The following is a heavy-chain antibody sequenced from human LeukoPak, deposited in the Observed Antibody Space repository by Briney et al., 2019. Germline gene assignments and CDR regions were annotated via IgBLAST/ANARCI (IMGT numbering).Heavy chain of an antibody. V-gene: IGHV3-7*01. D-gene: IGHD3-9*01. J-gene: IGHJ4*02. Sequence: ETLSLTCTVSGYSISSSYYWGWIRQPPGKGLEWVANIKQDGSEKYYVDSVKGRFTISRDNAKNSLYLQMNSLRAEDTAVHYCARELRGRRYFDWLLYCYFDYWGQGTLVTVSS. CDR1: GYSISSSYY. CDR3: ARELRGRRYFDWLLYCYFDY. CDR2: IKQDGSEK.